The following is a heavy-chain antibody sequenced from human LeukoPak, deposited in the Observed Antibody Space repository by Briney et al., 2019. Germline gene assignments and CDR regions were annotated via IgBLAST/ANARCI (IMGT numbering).Heavy chain of an antibody. V-gene: IGHV3-21*04. Sequence: PGGSLRLSCAASGFTFSSYSMNWVRQAPGKGLEWVSSITSGSNYIYYADSVKGRFTISRDNAKNSLYLQMNSLRAEDTAVYYCAREGTYGWYNWFDPWGQGTLVTVSS. CDR3: AREGTYGWYNWFDP. CDR1: GFTFSSYS. J-gene: IGHJ5*02. D-gene: IGHD6-19*01. CDR2: ITSGSNYI.